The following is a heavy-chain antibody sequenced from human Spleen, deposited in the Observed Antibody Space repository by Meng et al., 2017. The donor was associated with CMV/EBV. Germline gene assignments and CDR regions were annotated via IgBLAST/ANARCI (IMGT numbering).Heavy chain of an antibody. CDR3: ATDPDGDYDFDY. J-gene: IGHJ4*02. V-gene: IGHV3-48*04. CDR1: GFTFRTYG. Sequence: GESLKISCVASGFTFRTYGMNWVRQAPGKGLECVSHINSESTNIGYADSVKGRFTISRDIAGNSLYLQMNSLRAEDTAVYYCATDPDGDYDFDYWGQGTLVTVSS. CDR2: INSESTNI. D-gene: IGHD4-17*01.